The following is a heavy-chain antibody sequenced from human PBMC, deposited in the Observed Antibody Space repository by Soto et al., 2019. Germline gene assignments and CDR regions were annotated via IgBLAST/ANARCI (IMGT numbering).Heavy chain of an antibody. V-gene: IGHV3-49*04. Sequence: GGSLRLSCTASGFTFGDYAMSWVRQAPGKGLEWVGFIRSKAYGGTTEYAASVKGRFTISRDDSKSIAYLQMNSLKTEDTAVYYCTRDHSVRGGYYYGMDVLGQGTTVTVSS. J-gene: IGHJ6*02. CDR2: IRSKAYGGTT. CDR3: TRDHSVRGGYYYGMDV. CDR1: GFTFGDYA. D-gene: IGHD3-10*01.